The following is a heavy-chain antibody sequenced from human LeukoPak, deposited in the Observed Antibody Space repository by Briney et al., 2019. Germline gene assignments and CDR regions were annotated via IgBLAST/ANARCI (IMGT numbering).Heavy chain of an antibody. Sequence: KPGGSLRLSCAASGFTFSSYSMNLVRQAPGKGLEWVSSISSSSSYIYYADSVKGRFTISRDNAKNSLYLQMNSLRAEDTAVYYCAKDNMKGYYMDVWGKGTTVTVSS. CDR2: ISSSSSYI. CDR1: GFTFSSYS. J-gene: IGHJ6*03. CDR3: AKDNMKGYYMDV. V-gene: IGHV3-21*01. D-gene: IGHD2/OR15-2a*01.